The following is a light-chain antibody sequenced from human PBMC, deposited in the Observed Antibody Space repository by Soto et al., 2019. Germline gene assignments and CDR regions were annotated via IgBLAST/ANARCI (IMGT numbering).Light chain of an antibody. V-gene: IGLV2-23*01. CDR3: CSYAGSSTYVV. Sequence: QSVLTQPASVSGSPGQSITISCTGTSSDVGSYNLVSWYQQHPGKAPKHMIYEGSKRPSGVSNLFSGSKSGNTASLTISGLQAEDEADYYCCSYAGSSTYVVFGGGTKLTVL. J-gene: IGLJ2*01. CDR1: SSDVGSYNL. CDR2: EGS.